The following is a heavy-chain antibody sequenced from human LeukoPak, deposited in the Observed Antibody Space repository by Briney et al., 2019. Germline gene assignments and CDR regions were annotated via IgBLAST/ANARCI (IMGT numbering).Heavy chain of an antibody. D-gene: IGHD3-10*01. Sequence: SETLFLTCTVSGDSISTYYWNSIRQPPGKGLEWIGYIYYTGSTNYNPSLKSRVTISVDTSKNQFSLRLSSVTAADTAVYYCARNLPGVHFDYWGQGTLVTVSS. CDR3: ARNLPGVHFDY. V-gene: IGHV4-59*01. CDR1: GDSISTYY. CDR2: IYYTGST. J-gene: IGHJ4*02.